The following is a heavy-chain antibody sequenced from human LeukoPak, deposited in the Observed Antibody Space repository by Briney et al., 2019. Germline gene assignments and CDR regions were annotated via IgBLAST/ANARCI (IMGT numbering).Heavy chain of an antibody. D-gene: IGHD6-19*01. J-gene: IGHJ4*02. CDR1: GFGFSNLA. CDR3: AKDARRTNGWYFFDY. CDR2: ISDSGTIT. Sequence: PGGSLRLSCAASGFGFSNLAMGWVRQAPGKGLEWVSVISDSGTITYYADSVKGRFTISRDNSKNTLFLQMNSLRAEDTAMYYCAKDARRTNGWYFFDYWGQGTLVTVSS. V-gene: IGHV3-23*01.